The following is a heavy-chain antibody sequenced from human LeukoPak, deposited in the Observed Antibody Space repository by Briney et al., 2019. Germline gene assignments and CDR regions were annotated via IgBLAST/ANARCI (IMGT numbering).Heavy chain of an antibody. J-gene: IGHJ4*02. Sequence: ASVKVSCKASGGTFMRHSISWVRQAPGQGLEWMGWMNPNSGNTGYAQKFQGRVTMTRNTSISTAYMELSSLRSEDTAVYYCARASRIYYYDSSGYYLYYFDYWGQGTLVTVSS. D-gene: IGHD3-22*01. CDR3: ARASRIYYYDSSGYYLYYFDY. CDR1: GGTFMRHS. V-gene: IGHV1-8*01. CDR2: MNPNSGNT.